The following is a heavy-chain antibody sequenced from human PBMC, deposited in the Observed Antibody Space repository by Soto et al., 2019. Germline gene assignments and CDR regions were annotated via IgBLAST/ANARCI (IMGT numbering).Heavy chain of an antibody. J-gene: IGHJ5*02. V-gene: IGHV3-30*18. CDR2: ISYDGSNK. CDR1: GFTFSSYG. CDR3: AKDHLQTTVTTPWFDP. Sequence: GGSLRLSCAASGFTFSSYGMHWVRQAPGKGLEWVAVISYDGSNKYYADSVKGRFTISRDNSKNTLYLQMNSLGAEDTAVYYCAKDHLQTTVTTPWFDPWGQGTLVTVSS. D-gene: IGHD4-17*01.